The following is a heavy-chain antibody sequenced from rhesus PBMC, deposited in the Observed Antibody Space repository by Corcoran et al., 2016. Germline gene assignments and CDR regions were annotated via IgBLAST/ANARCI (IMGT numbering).Heavy chain of an antibody. D-gene: IGHD2-27*01. V-gene: IGHV4-127*01. CDR2: SGGSNDNA. Sequence: QVQLQESSPGVVKPSETLSLTCAVSGGSISGYYLWSWIRQPPGKGLEWIGYSGGSNDNANYNPSHKNRVTISKDTSKNQFSLRLSSVTAADTAVYYCARDCSGIYCYDVHLDYWGPGVLVTVSS. CDR3: ARDCSGIYCYDVHLDY. J-gene: IGHJ4*01. CDR1: GGSISGYYL.